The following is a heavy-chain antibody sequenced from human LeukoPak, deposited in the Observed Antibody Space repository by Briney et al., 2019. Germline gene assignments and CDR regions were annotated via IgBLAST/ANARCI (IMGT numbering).Heavy chain of an antibody. Sequence: PSETLSLTCTVSGYSISSGYYWGWIRQPPGKGLEWIGSIYHSGSTYYNPSLKSRVTISVDTSKNQFSLKLSSVTAADTAVYYCARERIVEYDYVWGSYRPNWFDPWGQGTLVTVSS. CDR1: GYSISSGYY. D-gene: IGHD3-16*02. J-gene: IGHJ5*02. V-gene: IGHV4-38-2*02. CDR3: ARERIVEYDYVWGSYRPNWFDP. CDR2: IYHSGST.